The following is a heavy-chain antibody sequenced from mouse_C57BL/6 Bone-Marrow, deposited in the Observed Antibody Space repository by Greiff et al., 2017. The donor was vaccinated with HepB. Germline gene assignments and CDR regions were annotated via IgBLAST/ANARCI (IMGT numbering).Heavy chain of an antibody. CDR2: IDPGSGNT. J-gene: IGHJ2*01. CDR1: GYTFTDYY. Sequence: QVQLKESGAELVRPGASVKLSCKASGYTFTDYYINWVKQRPGQGLEWIARIDPGSGNTYYNEKFKGKATLTAEKSSSTAYMQLSSLTSEDSAVYFCASLLILSGTDYWGQGTTLTVSS. CDR3: ASLLILSGTDY. D-gene: IGHD4-1*01. V-gene: IGHV1-76*01.